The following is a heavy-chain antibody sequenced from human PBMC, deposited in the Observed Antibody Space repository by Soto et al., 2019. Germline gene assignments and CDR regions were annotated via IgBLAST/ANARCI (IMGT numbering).Heavy chain of an antibody. V-gene: IGHV4-59*01. CDR2: IYYSGST. CDR3: ARAVPDLQIRYYYDSSGYYPSWFDP. Sequence: SEILSLTCTVSGCSISSYYWSWIRQPPGKGLEWIGYIYYSGSTNYNPSLKSRVTISVDTSKNQFSLKLSSVTAADTAVYYCARAVPDLQIRYYYDSSGYYPSWFDPWGQGTLVTVSS. J-gene: IGHJ5*02. D-gene: IGHD3-22*01. CDR1: GCSISSYY.